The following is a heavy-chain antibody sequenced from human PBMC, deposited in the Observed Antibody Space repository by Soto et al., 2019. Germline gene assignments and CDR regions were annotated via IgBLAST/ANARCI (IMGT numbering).Heavy chain of an antibody. CDR2: ISSTTNYI. CDR1: GFTFTRYC. CDR3: ARESEDLTSNFDY. J-gene: IGHJ4*02. Sequence: LSLSCAASGFTFTRYCMNWVRQAPGKGLEWVSSISSTTNYIYYGDSMKGRFTISRDNAKNSLYLEMNSLRAEDTAVYYCARESEDLTSNFDYWGQGTLVTVSS. V-gene: IGHV3-21*06.